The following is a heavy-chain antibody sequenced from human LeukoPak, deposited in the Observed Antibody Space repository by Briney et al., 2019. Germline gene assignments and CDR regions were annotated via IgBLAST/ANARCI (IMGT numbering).Heavy chain of an antibody. V-gene: IGHV4-59*08. CDR1: GGSISSYY. CDR2: IYNSGNT. D-gene: IGHD1-26*01. Sequence: SETLSLTCAVSGGSISSYYWSWIRQPPGKGLEWIGYIYNSGNTNYNPSLKSRVTISVDTPKNQFSLKPSSVTAADTAVYYCARQRGGSYYGDTYYFDYWGQGTLVTVSS. CDR3: ARQRGGSYYGDTYYFDY. J-gene: IGHJ4*02.